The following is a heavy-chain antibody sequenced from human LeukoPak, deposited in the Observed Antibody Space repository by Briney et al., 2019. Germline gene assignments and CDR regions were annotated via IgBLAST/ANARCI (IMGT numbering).Heavy chain of an antibody. D-gene: IGHD2-2*01. J-gene: IGHJ6*03. CDR3: ARDDFYCSSTSCYYNYMDV. Sequence: SETLSPTCAVYGGSFSGYYWSWIRQPPGKGLEWIGEINHSGSTNYNPFLKRRVTISVDPSKNQFSLKLSSVTAADTAVYYCARDDFYCSSTSCYYNYMDVWGKGTTVTVSS. CDR2: INHSGST. V-gene: IGHV4-34*01. CDR1: GGSFSGYY.